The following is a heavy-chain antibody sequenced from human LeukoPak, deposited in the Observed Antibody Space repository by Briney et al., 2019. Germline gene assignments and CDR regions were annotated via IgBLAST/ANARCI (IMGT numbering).Heavy chain of an antibody. D-gene: IGHD5-18*01. CDR3: ARGGGYTYGRHFDY. J-gene: IGHJ4*02. CDR1: GGSISSYY. Sequence: PSETLSLTCTVSGGSISSYYWSWIRQPPGKGLEWIGYVYHSGSSFYNPSLKSRVTISVDRSKNQFSLRLSSVTAADTAVYYCARGGGYTYGRHFDYWGQGTLVTVSS. V-gene: IGHV4-59*12. CDR2: VYHSGSS.